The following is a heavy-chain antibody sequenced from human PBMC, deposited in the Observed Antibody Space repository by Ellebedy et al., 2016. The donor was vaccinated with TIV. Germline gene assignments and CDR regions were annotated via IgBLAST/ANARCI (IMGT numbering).Heavy chain of an antibody. CDR3: ARDDYSLSRRYFDY. Sequence: ASVKVSXXASGNTFISNYIHWVRQAPGQGLEWLGVINRSDGGTSYAQKFQGRVTMTRDTSTSIVYMELSSLTSEDTAVYYCARDDYSLSRRYFDYWGQGTLVIVSS. J-gene: IGHJ4*02. V-gene: IGHV1-46*01. CDR2: INRSDGGT. D-gene: IGHD4-11*01. CDR1: GNTFISNY.